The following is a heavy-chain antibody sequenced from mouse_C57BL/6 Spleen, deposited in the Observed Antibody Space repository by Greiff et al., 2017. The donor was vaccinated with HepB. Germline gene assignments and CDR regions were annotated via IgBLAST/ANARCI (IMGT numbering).Heavy chain of an antibody. Sequence: EVKLVESGGGLVKPGGSLKLSCAASGFTFSSYTMSWVRQTPEKRLEWVATISGGGGNTYYPDSVKGRFTISRDNAKNTLYLQMSSLRSEDTALYYCARHNYGSSTGDYWGQGTTLTVSS. J-gene: IGHJ2*01. D-gene: IGHD1-1*01. CDR3: ARHNYGSSTGDY. CDR2: ISGGGGNT. CDR1: GFTFSSYT. V-gene: IGHV5-9*01.